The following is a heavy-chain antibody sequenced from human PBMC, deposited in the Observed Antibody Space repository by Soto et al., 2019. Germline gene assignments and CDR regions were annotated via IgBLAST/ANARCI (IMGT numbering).Heavy chain of an antibody. CDR2: ISTYNDDT. CDR1: GYTFSNYG. J-gene: IGHJ4*02. V-gene: IGHV1-18*04. Sequence: ASVKVSCKAAGYTFSNYGVTWVRQAAGQALEWMGCISTYNDDTNYAQNLQGRITLATDTSTSTAYMELRSLTLDDTALYFCARGDILTGYFDFWGQGTLVTVSS. CDR3: ARGDILTGYFDF. D-gene: IGHD3-9*01.